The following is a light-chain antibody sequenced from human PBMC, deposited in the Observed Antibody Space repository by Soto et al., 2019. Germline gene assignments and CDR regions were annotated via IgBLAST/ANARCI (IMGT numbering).Light chain of an antibody. V-gene: IGLV4-69*02. CDR1: RGHSSYA. CDR2: VNSDGSH. Sequence: QSVLTQSPSASGSLGASVKFTCTLSRGHSSYAIAWHQQQPEKGPRYLMNVNSDGSHNKGDGIPDRFSGSSSGAERYLTISSLQSEDEADYYCQTWGTGIVVFGGGTQLTVL. J-gene: IGLJ2*01. CDR3: QTWGTGIVV.